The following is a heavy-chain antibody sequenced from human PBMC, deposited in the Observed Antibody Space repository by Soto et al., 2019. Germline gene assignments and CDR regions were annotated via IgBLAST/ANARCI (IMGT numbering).Heavy chain of an antibody. J-gene: IGHJ4*02. CDR1: RFTFASNY. V-gene: IGHV1-46*03. Sequence: ASVEASCKAPRFTFASNYMQSACHAPGQGLEWMGIINPSGGSTSYAQKFQGRVTMTRDTSTSTVYMELSSLRSEDTAVYYCAREFRDSSSWQPNFDYWGQGTLVTVSS. CDR3: AREFRDSSSWQPNFDY. D-gene: IGHD6-13*01. CDR2: INPSGGST.